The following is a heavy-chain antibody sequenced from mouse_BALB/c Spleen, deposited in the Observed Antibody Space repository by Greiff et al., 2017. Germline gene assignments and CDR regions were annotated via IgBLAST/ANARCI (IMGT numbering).Heavy chain of an antibody. J-gene: IGHJ3*01. Sequence: VQLQQSGPGLVAPSQSLSITCTVSGFSLTSYGVHWVRQSPGKGLEWLGVIWSGGSTDYNAAFISRLSISKDNSKSQVFFKMNSLQANDTAIYYCARNYAYWGQGTLVTVSA. CDR3: ARNYAY. CDR1: GFSLTSYG. V-gene: IGHV2-2*02. CDR2: IWSGGST.